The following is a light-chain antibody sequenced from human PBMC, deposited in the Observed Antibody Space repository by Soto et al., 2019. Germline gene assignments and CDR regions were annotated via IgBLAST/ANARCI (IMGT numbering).Light chain of an antibody. CDR1: RSNIGRNT. J-gene: IGLJ1*01. CDR3: AAWDDSLDGQDYV. Sequence: QPVLTQPPSGSGTPGQGGTIACSGSRSNIGRNTVTWYQHLPGTAPKLLIYNNNQRPSGVPDRFSGSKSGASASLAISGLQSEDEADYYCAAWDDSLDGQDYVFGTGTKVTVL. V-gene: IGLV1-44*01. CDR2: NNN.